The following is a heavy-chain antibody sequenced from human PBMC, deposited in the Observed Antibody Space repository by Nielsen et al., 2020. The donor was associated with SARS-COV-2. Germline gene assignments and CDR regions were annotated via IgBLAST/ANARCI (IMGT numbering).Heavy chain of an antibody. CDR3: AREVTWDGMDV. J-gene: IGHJ6*02. CDR1: GFTFSSYD. CDR2: IGTAGDT. D-gene: IGHD2-21*02. Sequence: GRSLRLSCAASGFTFSSYDMHWVRQATGKGLEWVSAIGTAGDTYYPGSVKGRFTISRENAKNSLYLQMNSLRAGDTAVYYCAREVTWDGMDVWGQGTTVTVSS. V-gene: IGHV3-13*01.